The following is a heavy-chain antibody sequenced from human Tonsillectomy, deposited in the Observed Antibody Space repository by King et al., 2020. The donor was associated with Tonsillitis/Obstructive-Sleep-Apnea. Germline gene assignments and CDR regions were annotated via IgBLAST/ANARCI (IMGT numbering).Heavy chain of an antibody. CDR2: ISSSGSTI. V-gene: IGHV3-48*03. Sequence: VQLVESGGGLVQPGGSLRLSCAASGFTFSSYEMNWVRQAPGKGLEWVSYISSSGSTIYYADSVKGRFTISRDNAKNSLYLQRNDLRAEDTAVYYCAGDSLGWYFDLWGRGTLVSVSS. CDR1: GFTFSSYE. CDR3: AGDSLGWYFDL. D-gene: IGHD5-12*01. J-gene: IGHJ2*01.